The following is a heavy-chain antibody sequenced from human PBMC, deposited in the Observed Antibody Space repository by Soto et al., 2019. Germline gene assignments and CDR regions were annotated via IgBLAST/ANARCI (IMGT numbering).Heavy chain of an antibody. Sequence: SVKVSCKASGGTFSSYAISWVRQAPGPGLEWMGGIIPIFGTANYAQKFQGRVTITADKSTSTAYMELSSLRSEDTAVYYCARENSIAGNWFDPWGQGTLVTVSS. J-gene: IGHJ5*02. CDR3: ARENSIAGNWFDP. CDR1: GGTFSSYA. CDR2: IIPIFGTA. V-gene: IGHV1-69*06. D-gene: IGHD6-6*01.